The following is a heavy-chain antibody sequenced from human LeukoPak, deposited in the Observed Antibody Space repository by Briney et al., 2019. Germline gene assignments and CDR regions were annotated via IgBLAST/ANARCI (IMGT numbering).Heavy chain of an antibody. CDR1: RFTFSSYG. CDR3: AKGVTMVRGVISRYFDY. J-gene: IGHJ4*02. CDR2: ISYDGSNK. V-gene: IGHV3-30*18. Sequence: GGSLRLSCAASRFTFSSYGMHWVRQAPGKGLEWVAVISYDGSNKYYADSVKGRFTISRDNSKNTLYLQMNSLRAEDTAVYYCAKGVTMVRGVISRYFDYWGQGTLVTVSS. D-gene: IGHD3-10*01.